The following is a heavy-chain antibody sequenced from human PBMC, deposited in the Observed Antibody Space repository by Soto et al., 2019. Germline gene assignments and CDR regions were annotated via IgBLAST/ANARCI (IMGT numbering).Heavy chain of an antibody. CDR1: GYTFSNYG. V-gene: IGHV1-3*01. Sequence: ASVQVSCKASGYTFSNYGIHWVRQAPGQRLEWMGWINAGNGNTKYSQKFQDRVTITRDTSATTAYMELSSLRSEDTAVFYCARSGYSRGGYRWHFEFRGSSTRVTVPA. J-gene: IGHJ2*01. CDR2: INAGNGNT. CDR3: ARSGYSRGGYRWHFEF. D-gene: IGHD6-19*01.